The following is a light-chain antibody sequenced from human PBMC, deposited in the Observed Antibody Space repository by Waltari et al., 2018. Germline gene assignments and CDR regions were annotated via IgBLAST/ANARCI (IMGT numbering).Light chain of an antibody. Sequence: EIVLTQSPGTLSLSPGERAPLSCRASQSVGKYLAWYQQRPGQAPRLLLYHASIRATGIPDRFSGSGSGTDFSLTISRLEPEDFAVYYCQKYESLPATFGQGTTVEIK. CDR1: QSVGKY. J-gene: IGKJ1*01. CDR3: QKYESLPAT. V-gene: IGKV3-20*01. CDR2: HAS.